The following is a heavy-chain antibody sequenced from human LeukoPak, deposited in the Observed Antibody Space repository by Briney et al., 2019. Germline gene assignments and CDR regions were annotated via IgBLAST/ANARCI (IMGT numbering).Heavy chain of an antibody. D-gene: IGHD3-22*01. V-gene: IGHV3-30*02. CDR3: AKDQVRVISYGYFDY. CDR1: GFTFSSYG. J-gene: IGHJ4*02. CDR2: TRYDGSNE. Sequence: GGSLRLSCAASGFTFSSYGMHWVRQAPGKGLEWVAFTRYDGSNEYYADSVKSRFTISRDNSKNTLCLQMNSLRAEDTAVYYCAKDQVRVISYGYFDYWGQGTLATISS.